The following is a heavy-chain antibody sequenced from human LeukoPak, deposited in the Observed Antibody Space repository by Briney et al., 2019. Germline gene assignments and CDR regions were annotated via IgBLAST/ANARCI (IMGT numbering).Heavy chain of an antibody. J-gene: IGHJ3*02. Sequence: GGSLRLSCAASGFTFSSYGMHWVRQAPGKGLEWVAFIRYDGSNKYYADSVKGRFTISRDNSKNTLYLQMNSLRAEDTAVYYCAKDLPNSSGWRYYDAFDIWGQGTMVTVSS. V-gene: IGHV3-30*02. CDR2: IRYDGSNK. D-gene: IGHD6-19*01. CDR1: GFTFSSYG. CDR3: AKDLPNSSGWRYYDAFDI.